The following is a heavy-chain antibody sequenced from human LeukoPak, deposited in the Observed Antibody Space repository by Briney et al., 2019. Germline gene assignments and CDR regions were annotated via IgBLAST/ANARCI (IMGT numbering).Heavy chain of an antibody. CDR3: AKDRLGSGWYYFDY. CDR1: GFTFDDYA. CDR2: ISWNSGSI. V-gene: IGHV3-9*01. Sequence: GGSPRLSCAASGFTFDDYAMHWVRQAPGKGLEWVSGISWNSGSIGYADSVKGRFTISRDNAKNSLYLQMNSLRAEDTALYYCAKDRLGSGWYYFDYWGQGTLVTVSS. J-gene: IGHJ4*02. D-gene: IGHD6-19*01.